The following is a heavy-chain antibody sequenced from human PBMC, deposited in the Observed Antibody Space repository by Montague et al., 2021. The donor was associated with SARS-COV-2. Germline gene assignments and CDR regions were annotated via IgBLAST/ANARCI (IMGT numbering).Heavy chain of an antibody. CDR2: IDWDDDK. CDR3: ARRTYDILTGYDYGMDV. J-gene: IGHJ6*02. CDR1: GFSLSTSGMC. V-gene: IGHV2-70*11. Sequence: PALVNPTQTLTLTCTFSGFSLSTSGMCVSWIRQPPGKALEWLARIDWDDDKYYSTSLKTRLTISKDTSKNQVVLTMTNMDPVDTATHYCARRTYDILTGYDYGMDVWGQGTTVTVSS. D-gene: IGHD3-9*01.